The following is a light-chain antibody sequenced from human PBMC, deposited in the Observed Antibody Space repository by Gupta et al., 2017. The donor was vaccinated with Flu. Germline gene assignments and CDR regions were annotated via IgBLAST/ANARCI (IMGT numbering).Light chain of an antibody. CDR2: WAS. CDR3: QHYYTTPPA. Sequence: NCKSSQSVLYSSNNKNYLAWYQQKPGQPPKLLISWASTRASGVPDRFAGSGSGTDFTLTISSLQAEDVAVYFCQHYYTTPPAFGPGTRVEIK. CDR1: QSVLYSSNNKNY. V-gene: IGKV4-1*01. J-gene: IGKJ3*01.